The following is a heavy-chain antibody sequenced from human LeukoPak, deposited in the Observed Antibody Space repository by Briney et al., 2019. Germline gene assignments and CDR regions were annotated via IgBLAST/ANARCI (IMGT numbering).Heavy chain of an antibody. CDR3: ARSIPYGTTWYGRSDY. CDR1: GFPFSSYS. CDR2: IKPDGTTK. D-gene: IGHD6-13*01. V-gene: IGHV3-7*03. J-gene: IGHJ4*02. Sequence: GGSLRLSCAASGFPFSSYSMTWVRQAPGKWLEWVANIKPDGTTKFYVDSVKGRFTISRDNALHSLYLQMNSLRDEDTAIYYCARSIPYGTTWYGRSDYWGQGTLVTVSS.